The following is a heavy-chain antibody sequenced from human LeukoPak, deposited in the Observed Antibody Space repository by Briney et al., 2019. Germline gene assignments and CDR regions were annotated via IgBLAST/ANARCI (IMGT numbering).Heavy chain of an antibody. CDR2: ISWNSGSI. CDR1: GFTFDDYA. CDR3: ARKGLGDY. J-gene: IGHJ4*02. Sequence: GGSPRLSCAASGFTFDDYAMHWVRQAPGKGLEWVSGISWNSGSIGYADSVKGRFTISRDNAKNSLYLQMNSLRAGDTAVYYCARKGLGDYWGQGTLVTVSS. D-gene: IGHD3-16*01. V-gene: IGHV3-9*01.